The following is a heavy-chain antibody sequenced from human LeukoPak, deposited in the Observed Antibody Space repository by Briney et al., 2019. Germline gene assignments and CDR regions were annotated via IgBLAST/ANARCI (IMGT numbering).Heavy chain of an antibody. Sequence: GGSLRLSCATSGFTFSSYAMSWVRQAPGKGLEWVAVISYDGSNKYYADSVKGRFTISRDNSKNTLYLQMNSLRAEDTAVYYCAKGLYDILTGYHPLFDYWGQGTLVTVSS. V-gene: IGHV3-30*18. D-gene: IGHD3-9*01. CDR1: GFTFSSYA. J-gene: IGHJ4*02. CDR3: AKGLYDILTGYHPLFDY. CDR2: ISYDGSNK.